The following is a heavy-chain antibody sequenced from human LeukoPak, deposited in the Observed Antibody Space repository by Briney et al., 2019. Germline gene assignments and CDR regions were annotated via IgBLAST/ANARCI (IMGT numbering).Heavy chain of an antibody. J-gene: IGHJ5*02. V-gene: IGHV1-2*02. CDR1: GYTFTGYY. CDR3: ARDQRYCSGGSCYPDWFDP. D-gene: IGHD2-15*01. Sequence: ASVKVSCKASGYTFTGYYMHWVRQAPGQGLEWMGWINPNSGGTNYAQKFQGRVTMTRDTSISTAYMELSRLRSDDTAVYYCARDQRYCSGGSCYPDWFDPWGQGTLVTVSS. CDR2: INPNSGGT.